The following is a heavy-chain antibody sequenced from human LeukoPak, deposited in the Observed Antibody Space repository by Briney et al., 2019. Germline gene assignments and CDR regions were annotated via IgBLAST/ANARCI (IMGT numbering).Heavy chain of an antibody. J-gene: IGHJ4*02. CDR1: GGSISSSSYY. CDR2: IYYSGSN. CDR3: TRTSYSSSCDY. D-gene: IGHD6-13*01. Sequence: SETLSLSCTVSGGSISSSSYYWGWIRQPPGKGLEWIGSIYYSGSNYYNPSLKSRVTMSVDTSKNQFSLKLSSETAADTAAYYCTRTSYSSSCDYWGQGTLVTVSS. V-gene: IGHV4-39*07.